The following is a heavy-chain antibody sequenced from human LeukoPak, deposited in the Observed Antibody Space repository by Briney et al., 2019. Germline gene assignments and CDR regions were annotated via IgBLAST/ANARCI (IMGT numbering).Heavy chain of an antibody. V-gene: IGHV4-38-2*01. J-gene: IGHJ4*02. CDR2: IYHSGST. CDR1: GYSISSGYY. CDR3: ARGPPSGDYYFDY. D-gene: IGHD3-10*01. Sequence: PSETLSLTCAVSGYSISSGYYWGWIRQPPGKGLEWIGSIYHSGSTYYNPSLKSRVTISVDTSKNQFSLKLSSVTAADTAVYYCARGPPSGDYYFDYWVQATLVTVSS.